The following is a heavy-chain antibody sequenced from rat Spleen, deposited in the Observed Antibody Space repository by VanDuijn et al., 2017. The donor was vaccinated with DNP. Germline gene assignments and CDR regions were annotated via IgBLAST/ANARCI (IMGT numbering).Heavy chain of an antibody. V-gene: IGHV5-31*01. Sequence: EVQLVESGGDLVQPGRSLKLSCVDSGFTFKNYWMTWIRQVPGKGLEWIASITSSGGNTYYPDSVKGRFTISRDNAKSTLYLQMDSLRSEDTATYYCARHQWTLYFDYWGQGVMVTVSS. CDR2: ITSSGGNT. CDR1: GFTFKNYW. D-gene: IGHD3-2*01. J-gene: IGHJ2*01. CDR3: ARHQWTLYFDY.